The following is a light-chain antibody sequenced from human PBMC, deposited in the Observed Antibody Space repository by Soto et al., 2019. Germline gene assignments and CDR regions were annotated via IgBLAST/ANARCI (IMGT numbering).Light chain of an antibody. V-gene: IGKV3-15*01. Sequence: EIVMTQSPATLSVSPGERATLSCRASQSVSSNLVWYQHKRGQAPRLIIYVASTRATGIPARFSGSGSGTEFTLTISSLQSEDFAVYYCQQYNTWPPTFGQGTKLEIK. CDR1: QSVSSN. CDR2: VAS. J-gene: IGKJ2*01. CDR3: QQYNTWPPT.